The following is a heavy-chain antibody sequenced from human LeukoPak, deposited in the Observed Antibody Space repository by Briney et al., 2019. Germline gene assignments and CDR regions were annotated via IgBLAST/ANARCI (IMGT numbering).Heavy chain of an antibody. Sequence: PSETLSLTCTVSGGSISSSSYYWGWIRQPPGKGLERIGSIYYSGSTYYNPSLKSRVTISVDTSKNQFSLKLSSVTAADTAVYYCARHLAPDRGDWFDPWGQGTLVTVSS. CDR3: ARHLAPDRGDWFDP. D-gene: IGHD2-2*01. V-gene: IGHV4-39*01. J-gene: IGHJ5*02. CDR1: GGSISSSSYY. CDR2: IYYSGST.